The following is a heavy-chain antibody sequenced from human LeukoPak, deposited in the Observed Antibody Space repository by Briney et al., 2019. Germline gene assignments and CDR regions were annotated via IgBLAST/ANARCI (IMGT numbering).Heavy chain of an antibody. J-gene: IGHJ3*02. D-gene: IGHD3-22*01. CDR1: GGSLSSYY. CDR2: LYYSGST. Sequence: SETLSLTCTVSGGSLSSYYWSWIRQPPGKGLEGIGYLYYSGSTNYNPSLKCRGTISVGTSKNKFSLKLSSVTAADTAVYYCARGNYYDSRTYYRAFDIWGQGTMVTVSS. V-gene: IGHV4-59*01. CDR3: ARGNYYDSRTYYRAFDI.